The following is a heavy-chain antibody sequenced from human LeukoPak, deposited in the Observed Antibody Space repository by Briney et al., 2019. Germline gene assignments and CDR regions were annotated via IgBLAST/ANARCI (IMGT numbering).Heavy chain of an antibody. CDR3: ARDSVVVVAANWFDP. CDR1: GCTFTGYY. CDR2: ISPNSGGT. V-gene: IGHV1-2*02. Sequence: ASVKVSCKASGCTFTGYYMHWVRQAPGQGLEWMGWISPNSGGTNYAQKFQGRVTMTRDTSISTAYMELSRLRSDDTAVYYCARDSVVVVAANWFDPWGQGTLVTVSS. D-gene: IGHD2-15*01. J-gene: IGHJ5*02.